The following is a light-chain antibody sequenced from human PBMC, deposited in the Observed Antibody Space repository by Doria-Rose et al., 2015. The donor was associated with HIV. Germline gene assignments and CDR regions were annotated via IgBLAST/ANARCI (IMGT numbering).Light chain of an antibody. J-gene: IGKJ4*01. CDR3: QQSYSTPLT. Sequence: IQVTQSPSSLSASVGDRVTITCRASQSTGSFLNWYQQKPGKAPKLLIYAASSVQNGVPSRFSGSGSGTDFTLTISSLQPEDFATYFCQQSYSTPLTFGGGTKVEIK. CDR1: QSTGSF. CDR2: AAS. V-gene: IGKV1-39*01.